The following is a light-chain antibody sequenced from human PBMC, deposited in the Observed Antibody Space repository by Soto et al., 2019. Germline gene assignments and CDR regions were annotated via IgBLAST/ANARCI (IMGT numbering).Light chain of an antibody. Sequence: SYELTQPPSVSVSPGQTASITCSGDKLGDKYASWYQQKPGQSPVMVIYQDTKRPSGISERFSGSKSGNTATLTISGTQAMDEADYYCQAWDATTAAFGGGTKLTVL. V-gene: IGLV3-1*01. J-gene: IGLJ2*01. CDR1: KLGDKY. CDR2: QDT. CDR3: QAWDATTAA.